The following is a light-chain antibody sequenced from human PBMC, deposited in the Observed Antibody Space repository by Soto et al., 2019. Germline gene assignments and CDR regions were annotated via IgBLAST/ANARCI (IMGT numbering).Light chain of an antibody. CDR3: QQYNNWPPRYT. J-gene: IGKJ2*01. CDR2: GAS. CDR1: QSVSDN. Sequence: EIVMTQSPATLSVSPGERATLSCRASQSVSDNLAWYQQKPGQAPRLVIFGASTRATGIPARFSGSGSGTEFTLTISSLQSEDVAVYYCQQYNNWPPRYTFGQGTKLEIK. V-gene: IGKV3-15*01.